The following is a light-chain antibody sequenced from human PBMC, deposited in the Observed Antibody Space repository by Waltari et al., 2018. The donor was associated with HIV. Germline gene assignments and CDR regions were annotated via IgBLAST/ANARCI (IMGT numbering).Light chain of an antibody. Sequence: DIVITQSPDSLGVSLGERATIHCKSSRSVLFSSNNLNYLSWYQQKPGQPPKLLIYWASSRESGVPDRFSGSGSGTDFTLTISSLQAEDVAVYYCQQYYNIPPTFGQGTRLEIK. V-gene: IGKV4-1*01. J-gene: IGKJ5*01. CDR2: WAS. CDR1: RSVLFSSNNLNY. CDR3: QQYYNIPPT.